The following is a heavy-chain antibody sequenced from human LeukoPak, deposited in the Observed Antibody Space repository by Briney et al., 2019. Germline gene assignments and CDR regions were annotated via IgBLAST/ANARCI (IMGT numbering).Heavy chain of an antibody. CDR1: GFTVSSNY. V-gene: IGHV3-53*01. CDR2: IYSGGST. J-gene: IGHJ6*03. D-gene: IGHD3-22*01. CDR3: ARPNYYDSSAQNMDV. Sequence: TGGSLRLSCAASGFTVSSNYMSWVRQAPGKGLEWVSVIYSGGSTYYADSVKGRFTISRDNSKNTLYLQMNSLRAEDTAVYYCARPNYYDSSAQNMDVWGKGNTVTVSS.